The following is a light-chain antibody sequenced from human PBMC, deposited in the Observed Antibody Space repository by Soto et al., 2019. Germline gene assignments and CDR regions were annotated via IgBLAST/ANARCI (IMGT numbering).Light chain of an antibody. Sequence: EIVLTQSPATLSLSPGERATLSCRASQSVSSYLAWYQPKPGQAPRLLIYDASNRATGIPARFSGSGSGTDFTLTIISLEPEDFAVYYCQQRSNWPLTFGGGTKVDIK. CDR2: DAS. CDR1: QSVSSY. V-gene: IGKV3-11*01. J-gene: IGKJ4*01. CDR3: QQRSNWPLT.